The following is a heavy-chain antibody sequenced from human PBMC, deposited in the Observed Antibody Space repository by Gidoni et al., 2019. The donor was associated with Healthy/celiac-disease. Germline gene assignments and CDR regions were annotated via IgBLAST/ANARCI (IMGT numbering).Heavy chain of an antibody. Sequence: QLQLQESGPGLVKPSETLSLTCTVSGGSISSSSYYWGWIRQPPGKGLEWIGSIYYSGSTYYNPSLKSRVTISVDTSKNQFSLKLSSVTAADTAVYYCARGDHSYGYGLFGYWGQGTLVTVSS. J-gene: IGHJ4*02. CDR2: IYYSGST. CDR1: GGSISSSSYY. V-gene: IGHV4-39*07. D-gene: IGHD5-18*01. CDR3: ARGDHSYGYGLFGY.